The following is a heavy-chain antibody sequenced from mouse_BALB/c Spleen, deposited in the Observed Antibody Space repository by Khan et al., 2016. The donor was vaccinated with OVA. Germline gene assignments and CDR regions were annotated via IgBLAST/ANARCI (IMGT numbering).Heavy chain of an antibody. V-gene: IGHV1-76*01. J-gene: IGHJ2*01. Sequence: QVQLKESGAELVRPGASVKLSCKTSGYIFTSYWIHWVKQRSGQGLVWFARIYPGTDNTYYNEKLKDKVTLTADKSSSSVYMQLSNLKSEDSAVYFCSREEALYYFDYWGQGTTLTVSS. CDR1: GYIFTSYW. D-gene: IGHD3-2*02. CDR2: IYPGTDNT. CDR3: SREEALYYFDY.